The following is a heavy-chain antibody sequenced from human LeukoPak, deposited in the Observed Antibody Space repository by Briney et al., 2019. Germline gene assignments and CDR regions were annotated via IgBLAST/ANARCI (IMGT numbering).Heavy chain of an antibody. CDR3: ARRFYYYDSSGYPDALDV. D-gene: IGHD3-22*01. J-gene: IGHJ3*01. CDR1: DYTFTRYY. CDR2: INPSGGST. V-gene: IGHV1-46*01. Sequence: ASVKLSCNASDYTFTRYYIHWMHWMRQAPGQGLEWMGVINPSGGSTTYAQKFQDRVTMTRDTSTSTVYMELSSLRSEDTAVYYCARRFYYYDSSGYPDALDVWGQGTMVTVSS.